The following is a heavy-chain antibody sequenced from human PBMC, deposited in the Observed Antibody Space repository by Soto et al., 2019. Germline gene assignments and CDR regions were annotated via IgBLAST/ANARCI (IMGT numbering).Heavy chain of an antibody. J-gene: IGHJ4*02. CDR3: VPGSSGTRGEDS. CDR2: VSEYGDVT. Sequence: PGGSLRLSCAASGLTLSNHAMTWVRQAPGKGLDWVSTVSEYGDVTYYADSVRGRFTISRGNSKNTLYLQLNNLRVEDTAVYYCVPGSSGTRGEDSWGPGVVVTVSS. D-gene: IGHD3-10*01. CDR1: GLTLSNHA. V-gene: IGHV3-23*01.